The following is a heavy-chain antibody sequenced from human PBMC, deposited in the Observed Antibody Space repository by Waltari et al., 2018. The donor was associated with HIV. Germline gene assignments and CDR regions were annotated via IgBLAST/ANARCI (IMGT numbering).Heavy chain of an antibody. D-gene: IGHD4-17*01. V-gene: IGHV1-69*12. Sequence: QVQLVQSGAEVKKPGSSVKVSCKASGGTFSSYAISWVRQAPGQGLEWMGGIIPSVGTANYDQKCQGRVTITADESTSTAYMELSSLRSEDTAVYYCASARSAYGDYSVDAFDIWGQGTMVTVSS. CDR2: IIPSVGTA. CDR1: GGTFSSYA. CDR3: ASARSAYGDYSVDAFDI. J-gene: IGHJ3*02.